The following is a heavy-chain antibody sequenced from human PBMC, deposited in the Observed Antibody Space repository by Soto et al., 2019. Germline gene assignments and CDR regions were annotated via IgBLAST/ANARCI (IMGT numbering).Heavy chain of an antibody. CDR3: GSRIRGSGISYIRY. D-gene: IGHD6-13*01. V-gene: IGHV1-18*01. J-gene: IGHJ1*01. CDR2: INIYNDYT. CDR1: GDTFSKYG. Sequence: QVQLVQSGADVKEPGTSVKVSCQASGDTFSKYGINWVRQAPGQGLEWMGWINIYNDYTTYAQKFQDRVTMTTDTTTSTAYMELTRLRSDDTAVYYCGSRIRGSGISYIRYWGQGTLVIGSS.